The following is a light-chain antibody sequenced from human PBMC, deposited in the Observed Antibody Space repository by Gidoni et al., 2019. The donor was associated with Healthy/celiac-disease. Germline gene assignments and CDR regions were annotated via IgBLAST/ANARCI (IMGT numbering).Light chain of an antibody. CDR3: QQYNNWPPAT. Sequence: ERAMTQSPATLSVSPGERATLSCRASQSVSSNLAWYQQKPGQAPRLLIYGASTRATGIPARFSGSGAGTEFTLTISSLQSEDFAVYYCQQYNNWPPATFXHXTKVEIK. CDR2: GAS. CDR1: QSVSSN. V-gene: IGKV3-15*01. J-gene: IGKJ1*01.